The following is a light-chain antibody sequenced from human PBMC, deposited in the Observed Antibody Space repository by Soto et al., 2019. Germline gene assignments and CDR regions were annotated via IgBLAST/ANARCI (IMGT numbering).Light chain of an antibody. J-gene: IGKJ2*01. V-gene: IGKV2-30*02. CDR1: QSLVHSDGNTY. Sequence: DVVMTQSPLSLPVTLAQPASISCRSSQSLVHSDGNTYLTWFEQKPGQSPRRLIYKVSTRHSGVPDRFSGCGSGTYFTLKYRRVGCEGCGVYHFKQGTRWSHTFGQGTKTEIK. CDR3: KQGTRWSHT. CDR2: KVS.